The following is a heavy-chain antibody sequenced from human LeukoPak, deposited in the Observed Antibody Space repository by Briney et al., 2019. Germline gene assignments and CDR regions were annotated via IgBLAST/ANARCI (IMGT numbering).Heavy chain of an antibody. CDR2: ISYDGSNK. V-gene: IGHV3-30*18. Sequence: GGSLRLSCAASGFTFSSYGMDWVRQARGKGLEWVAVISYDGSNKYYADCVKGRFTIYRDNSKTTLYLQMNSLRAEDTAVYYCAKEGGLSSGYYYLDYWGQGTLVTVSS. CDR3: AKEGGLSSGYYYLDY. D-gene: IGHD3-22*01. J-gene: IGHJ4*02. CDR1: GFTFSSYG.